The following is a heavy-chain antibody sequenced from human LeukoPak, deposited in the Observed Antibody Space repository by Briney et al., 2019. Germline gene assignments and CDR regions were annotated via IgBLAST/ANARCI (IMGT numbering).Heavy chain of an antibody. CDR3: ARDYVDSSGYYSMILPDI. D-gene: IGHD3-22*01. J-gene: IGHJ3*02. Sequence: GGSLRLSCAASGFTFSGYSMNWVRQAPGKGLEWVSSISSSSSYIYYADSVKGRFTISRDNAKNSLYLQMNSLRAEDTAVYYCARDYVDSSGYYSMILPDIWGQGTMVTVSS. CDR2: ISSSSSYI. CDR1: GFTFSGYS. V-gene: IGHV3-21*01.